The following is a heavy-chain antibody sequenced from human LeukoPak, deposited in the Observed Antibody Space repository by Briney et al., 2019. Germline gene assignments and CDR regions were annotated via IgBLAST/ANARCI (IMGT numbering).Heavy chain of an antibody. CDR3: AREYSSSSGRAFDI. CDR2: ISSSSSTI. Sequence: GGSLRLSCAASGFTLSTYTMNWVRQAPGKGLQWFSYISSSSSTIYYADSVKGRFTISRDNAKNSLYLQMNSLRDEDTAVYYCAREYSSSSGRAFDIWGQGTMVTVS. V-gene: IGHV3-48*02. CDR1: GFTLSTYT. J-gene: IGHJ3*02. D-gene: IGHD6-6*01.